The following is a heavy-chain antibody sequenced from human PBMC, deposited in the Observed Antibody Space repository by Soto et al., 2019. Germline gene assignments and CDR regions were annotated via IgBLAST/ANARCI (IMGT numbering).Heavy chain of an antibody. CDR3: AKNPSRWAALPGY. V-gene: IGHV3-23*01. CDR1: GFPLEKYG. CDR2: ISFSGGST. D-gene: IGHD1-26*01. Sequence: GGSLRLSCAVSGFPLEKYGMNWVRQAPGKGLEWVSSISFSGGSTYYADSVRGRFTISREKSKNTLYLQMNSLRAEDTAVYFCAKNPSRWAALPGYWGQGTMVTVSS. J-gene: IGHJ4*02.